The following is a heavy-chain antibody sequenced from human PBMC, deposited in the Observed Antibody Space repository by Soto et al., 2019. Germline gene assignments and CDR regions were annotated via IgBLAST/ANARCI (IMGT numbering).Heavy chain of an antibody. J-gene: IGHJ4*02. CDR1: EFTFSSPG. Sequence: GGSLRLPCTPSEFTFSSPGISWIRQAPGKGLEWVSAIDSSGYSTYYADSVKGRFTISRDNSKNTLYLQLNSLRPEDTAIYYCAIGWWLEYWGQGTLVTVSS. D-gene: IGHD2-15*01. CDR2: IDSSGYST. CDR3: AIGWWLEY. V-gene: IGHV3-23*01.